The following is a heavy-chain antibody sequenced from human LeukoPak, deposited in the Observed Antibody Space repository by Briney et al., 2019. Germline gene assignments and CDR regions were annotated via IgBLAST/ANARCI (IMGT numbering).Heavy chain of an antibody. V-gene: IGHV1-18*01. J-gene: IGHJ4*02. CDR2: ISAYNGNT. CDR3: ARDIAVFGSTLTAEE. D-gene: IGHD3-3*01. Sequence: ASVKVSCKASGYTFTSYGISWVRQAPGQGLEWMGWISAYNGNTNYAQKLQGRVTMTTDTSTSTAYMELRSLRSDDTAVYYCARDIAVFGSTLTAEEWGQGTLVTVSS. CDR1: GYTFTSYG.